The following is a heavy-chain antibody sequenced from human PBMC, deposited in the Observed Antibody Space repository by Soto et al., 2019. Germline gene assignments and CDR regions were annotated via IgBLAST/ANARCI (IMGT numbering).Heavy chain of an antibody. CDR1: GLKVRSNY. V-gene: IGHV3-53*01. Sequence: PGGSLRLSCAASGLKVRSNYMSWARQAPGKGLEWVSLIYSGGRTYYADSVKGRFTISRDDSKNMLRLQMNSLRAEDTAVYYCARGIKMVTQGYGRMTYHHYGMEVWGQGTTVTVSS. CDR3: ARGIKMVTQGYGRMTYHHYGMEV. D-gene: IGHD5-18*01. J-gene: IGHJ6*02. CDR2: IYSGGRT.